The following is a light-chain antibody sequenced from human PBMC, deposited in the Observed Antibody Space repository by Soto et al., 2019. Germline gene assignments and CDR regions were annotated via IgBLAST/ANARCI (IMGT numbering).Light chain of an antibody. CDR3: QQYYGQSWT. V-gene: IGKV1-5*03. Sequence: DIQMTQSPSTLSASVGDRVTITCRASQSISSWLAWYQQKPGKAPKLLIYKASSLESGVPSKFSGSGSGTEVTLTNISIQEDDCVAKECQQYYGQSWTFRQGTKVDIK. CDR2: KAS. J-gene: IGKJ1*01. CDR1: QSISSW.